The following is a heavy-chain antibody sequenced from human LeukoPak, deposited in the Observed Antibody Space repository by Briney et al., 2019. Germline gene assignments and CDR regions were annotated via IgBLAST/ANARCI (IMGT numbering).Heavy chain of an antibody. D-gene: IGHD2-2*01. J-gene: IGHJ4*02. CDR1: GFTFSSYS. CDR2: ISSSSSYI. V-gene: IGHV3-21*01. Sequence: GGSLRLSCAASGFTFSSYSMNWVRQAPGKGLEWVSSISSSSSYIYYADSVKGRFTISRDYAKNSLYLQMNSLRAEDTAVYYCARRLGYCSSTSCYSFDYWGQGTLVTVSS. CDR3: ARRLGYCSSTSCYSFDY.